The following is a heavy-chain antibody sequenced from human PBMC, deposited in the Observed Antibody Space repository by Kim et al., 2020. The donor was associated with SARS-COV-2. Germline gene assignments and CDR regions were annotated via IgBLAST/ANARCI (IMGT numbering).Heavy chain of an antibody. CDR3: ARVRVSITMIVVVREPPDY. D-gene: IGHD3-22*01. J-gene: IGHJ4*02. V-gene: IGHV3-11*01. Sequence: RGSLRLSCAASGFTFSDYYMSWIRQAPGKGLEWVSYISSSGSSIYYADSVKGRFTISRDNAKNSLYLQMNSLRAEDTAVYYCARVRVSITMIVVVREPPDYWGQGTLVTVSS. CDR1: GFTFSDYY. CDR2: ISSSGSSI.